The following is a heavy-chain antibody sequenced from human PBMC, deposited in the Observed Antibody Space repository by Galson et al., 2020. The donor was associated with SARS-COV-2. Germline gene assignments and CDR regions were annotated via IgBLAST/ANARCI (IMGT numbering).Heavy chain of an antibody. CDR2: ISWNSGSI. V-gene: IGHV3-9*01. CDR1: GFTFDDYA. CDR3: ARGGSGSYREYFDY. J-gene: IGHJ4*02. Sequence: GGSLRLSCAASGFTFDDYAMHWVRQAPGKGLEWVSGISWNSGSIGYADSVKGRFTISRDNAKNSLYLQMNSLRAEDTALYYCARGGSGSYREYFDYWGQGTLVTVSS. D-gene: IGHD3-10*01.